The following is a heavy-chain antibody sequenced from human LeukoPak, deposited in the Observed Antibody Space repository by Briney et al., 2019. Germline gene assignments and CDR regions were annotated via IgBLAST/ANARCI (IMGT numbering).Heavy chain of an antibody. Sequence: ASVKVSCKASGYTFTGYYMHRVRQAPGQGLEWMGWISPNSGGTNYAQKFQGRVTMTRDTSINTAYMELSRLRSDDTAVYYCARDPSGQWLVGWSLDYWGQGTLVTVSS. CDR3: ARDPSGQWLVGWSLDY. J-gene: IGHJ4*02. V-gene: IGHV1-2*02. D-gene: IGHD6-19*01. CDR2: ISPNSGGT. CDR1: GYTFTGYY.